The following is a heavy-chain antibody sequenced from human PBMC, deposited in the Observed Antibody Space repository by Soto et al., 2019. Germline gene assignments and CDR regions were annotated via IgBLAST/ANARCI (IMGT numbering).Heavy chain of an antibody. V-gene: IGHV3-7*01. CDR3: ARQGRYYYYYMDV. Sequence: TGGSLRLSCAASGFTFSSYWMSWVRQAPGKGLEWVANIKQDGSEKYYVDSVKGRFTISRDNAKNSLYLQMNSLRAEDTAVYYCARQGRYYYYYMDVWGKGTTVTVSS. CDR2: IKQDGSEK. J-gene: IGHJ6*03. CDR1: GFTFSSYW.